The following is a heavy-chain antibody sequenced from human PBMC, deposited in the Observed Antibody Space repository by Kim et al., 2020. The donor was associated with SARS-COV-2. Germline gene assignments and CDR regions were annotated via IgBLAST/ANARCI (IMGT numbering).Heavy chain of an antibody. CDR1: GFTFSDYS. J-gene: IGHJ5*01. CDR2: ININSNYR. V-gene: IGHV3-21*01. CDR3: ARDLTNMDGENWFDS. Sequence: GGSLRLSCVGSGFTFSDYSMNWVRQAPGKGLEWVAAININSNYRTYAESVRGRFTISRDDANNSLFLQMDSLRVEDTAVYYCARDLTNMDGENWFDSWGQGTPVTVSS. D-gene: IGHD2-2*03.